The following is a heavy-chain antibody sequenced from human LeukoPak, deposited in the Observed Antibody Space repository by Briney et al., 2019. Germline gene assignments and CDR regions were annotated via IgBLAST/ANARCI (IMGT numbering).Heavy chain of an antibody. D-gene: IGHD3-10*01. V-gene: IGHV1-18*04. CDR2: ISAYNGDT. Sequence: ASVKVSCKTSGYTFTSYGINWVRQAPGQGLEWMGWISAYNGDTNYAQKFQGRVTMTTDTSTSTVYMELRSLRSDDTAVYYCARLGLGSGVPPPNGVLAVWGKGTTFTSPQ. CDR3: ARLGLGSGVPPPNGVLAV. J-gene: IGHJ6*04. CDR1: GYTFTSYG.